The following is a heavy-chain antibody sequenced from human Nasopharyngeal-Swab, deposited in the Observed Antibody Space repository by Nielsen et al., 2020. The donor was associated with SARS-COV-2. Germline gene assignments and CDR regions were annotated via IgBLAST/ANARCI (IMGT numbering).Heavy chain of an antibody. CDR2: IYYSGST. V-gene: IGHV4-31*03. J-gene: IGHJ3*02. Sequence: SETLSLTCTVSGGSISSGGYYWSWIRQHPGKGLEWIGYIYYSGSTYYNPSLKSRVTISVDTSKNQFPLKLSSVTAADTAVYYCARGEFGGVIVLDAFDIWGQGTMVTVSS. CDR1: GGSISSGGYY. D-gene: IGHD3-16*02. CDR3: ARGEFGGVIVLDAFDI.